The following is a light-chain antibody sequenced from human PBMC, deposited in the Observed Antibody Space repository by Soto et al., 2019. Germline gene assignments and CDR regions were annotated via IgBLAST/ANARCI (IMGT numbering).Light chain of an antibody. V-gene: IGKV1-5*01. CDR1: QGISNW. J-gene: IGKJ1*01. CDR3: QQYSSYPT. Sequence: DIQITPSPSPLSASIGDTVTVACRASQGISNWLAWYQQKPGKAPKLLIFHASSLESGVPSRFSGSGSGTEFTLTISSLQSDDFATYYCQQYSSYPTFGQGTKVDIK. CDR2: HAS.